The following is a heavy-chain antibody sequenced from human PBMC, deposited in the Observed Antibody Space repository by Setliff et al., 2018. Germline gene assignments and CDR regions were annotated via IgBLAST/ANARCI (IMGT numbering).Heavy chain of an antibody. CDR3: ARQPYSTTYYYYYYYMDV. V-gene: IGHV1-69*05. CDR2: TIPLFGTT. CDR1: GGTFTNYG. D-gene: IGHD6-13*01. Sequence: SVKVSCKASGGTFTNYGVSWVRQAPGQGLEWMGGTIPLFGTTDYAQKFHGRVTIITDESTSTAYMELSSLTSDDTAVYYCARQPYSTTYYYYYYYMDVWGKGTTVTV. J-gene: IGHJ6*03.